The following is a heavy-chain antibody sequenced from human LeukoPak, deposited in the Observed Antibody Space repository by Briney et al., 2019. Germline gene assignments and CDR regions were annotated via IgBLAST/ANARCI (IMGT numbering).Heavy chain of an antibody. D-gene: IGHD1-26*01. J-gene: IGHJ3*02. Sequence: AASVRVSCKASGYTFNNYVVNWVRQAPGQGLEWMGLIDSKNGNTRYAQKVQGRVTMTTDTSTSTGFMGLRSLRSGDTAVYYCALTLDPEFSETYWRQGGTSDILGRGTMVTVSS. CDR2: IDSKNGNT. V-gene: IGHV1-18*01. CDR1: GYTFNNYV. CDR3: ALTLDPEFSETYWRQGGTSDI.